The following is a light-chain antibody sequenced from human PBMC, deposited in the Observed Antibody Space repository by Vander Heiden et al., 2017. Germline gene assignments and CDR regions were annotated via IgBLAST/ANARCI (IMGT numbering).Light chain of an antibody. CDR3: QQYNFFPFT. Sequence: DIQMIQFPSTLSASVGDKVTISCRASQSVSMWLAWYQQRPGKAPKLLIYKASVLESGVPSRFRGSGSGTEFTLNITSLQPDDFATYFCQQYNFFPFTFGGGTRVEL. V-gene: IGKV1-5*03. CDR1: QSVSMW. CDR2: KAS. J-gene: IGKJ4*01.